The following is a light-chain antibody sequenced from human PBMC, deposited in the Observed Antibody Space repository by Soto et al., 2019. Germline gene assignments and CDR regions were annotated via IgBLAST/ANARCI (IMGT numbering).Light chain of an antibody. CDR3: QQYGSSWT. J-gene: IGKJ1*01. V-gene: IGKV3-20*01. CDR1: QTVSSRF. CDR2: GAS. Sequence: EIVLTQSPGTLSLSPGERATLSCRASQTVSSRFLAWYQQKPGQAPRLLIYGASNRATGIPDRFSGSGSGTDFTITISRLEPADFAVYSCQQYGSSWTFGQGTKVEIK.